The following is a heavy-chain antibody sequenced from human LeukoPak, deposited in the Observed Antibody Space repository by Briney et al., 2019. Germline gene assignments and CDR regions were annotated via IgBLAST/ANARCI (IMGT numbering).Heavy chain of an antibody. CDR3: ARDDIAVAGQDY. CDR2: ISYDGSNK. V-gene: IGHV3-30*03. CDR1: GFTFSSYG. Sequence: GGSLRLSCAASGFTFSSYGMHWVRQAPGKGLEWVAVISYDGSNKYYADSVKGRFTISRDNSKNTLYLQMNSLRAEDTAVYYCARDDIAVAGQDYWGQGTLVTVSS. J-gene: IGHJ4*02. D-gene: IGHD6-19*01.